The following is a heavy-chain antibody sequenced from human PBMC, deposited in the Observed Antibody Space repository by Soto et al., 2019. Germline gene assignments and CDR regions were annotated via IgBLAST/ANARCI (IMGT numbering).Heavy chain of an antibody. CDR1: GVSISGSRYY. V-gene: IGHV4-39*01. D-gene: IGHD1-26*01. Sequence: PSETLFLTCTVSGVSISGSRYYWGWIRQPPGRGLEWIGNIYYSGSTYYTPALKSRVTLSVDTAKNQFSLNLNSVTAADTAVYYCARGGIPPSGYGIAYAMDVWGQGTTVT. CDR2: IYYSGST. CDR3: ARGGIPPSGYGIAYAMDV. J-gene: IGHJ6*02.